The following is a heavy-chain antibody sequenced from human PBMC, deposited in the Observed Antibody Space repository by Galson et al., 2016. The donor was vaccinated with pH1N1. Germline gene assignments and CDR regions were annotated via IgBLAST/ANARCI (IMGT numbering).Heavy chain of an antibody. CDR3: ARVGRTGSYFVDY. CDR2: IDPGSGGT. D-gene: IGHD1-26*01. V-gene: IGHV1-46*01. J-gene: IGHJ4*02. CDR1: GNMFSVYY. Sequence: SVKVSCKASGNMFSVYYIHWVRQAPGQGLEWMGIIDPGSGGTNYMEKFQGRVTLTRDTSTHTVYLDLNILTSDDTAVYHCARVGRTGSYFVDYLGQGTLVSVSS.